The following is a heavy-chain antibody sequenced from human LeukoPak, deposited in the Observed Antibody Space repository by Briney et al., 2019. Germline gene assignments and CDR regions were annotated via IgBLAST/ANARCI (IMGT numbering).Heavy chain of an antibody. J-gene: IGHJ4*02. CDR2: IYHCGSP. CDR3: ARASDFWSGLYYSDN. D-gene: IGHD3-3*01. Sequence: SETLSLTCTVSGYSISCGYYWVWIPPPPGKGLEWFGSIYHCGSPFYNPSLKTRVTISVDMPKNHFSLKVNSVTAPHTPVLYFARASDFWSGLYYSDNWGQGNLGTVSS. CDR1: GYSISCGYY. V-gene: IGHV4-38-2*02.